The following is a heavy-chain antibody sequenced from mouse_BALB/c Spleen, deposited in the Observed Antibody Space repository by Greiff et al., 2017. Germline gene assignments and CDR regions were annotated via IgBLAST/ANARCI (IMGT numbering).Heavy chain of an antibody. D-gene: IGHD2-4*01. CDR1: GYTFTDYA. CDR3: ARGLRRDFDY. V-gene: IGHV1S137*01. CDR2: ISTYYGDA. J-gene: IGHJ2*01. Sequence: VQLQQSGAELVRPGVSVKISCKGSGYTFTDYAMHWVKQSHAKSLEWIGVISTYYGDASYNQKFKGKATMTVDKSSSTAYMELARLTSEDSAIYYCARGLRRDFDYWGQGTTLTVSS.